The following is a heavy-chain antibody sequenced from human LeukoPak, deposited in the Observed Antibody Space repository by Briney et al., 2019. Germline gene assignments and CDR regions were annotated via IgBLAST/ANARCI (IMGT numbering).Heavy chain of an antibody. Sequence: GGSLRLSCAASGFTFSTYGMDWVRQAPGKGLEWVALISYDGSNKYYAESVKGRFTICRDNSENTLYLQMDSLRAEDTAVYYCAEDSTRWLQWRGDAFDIWGQGTMGTVSS. V-gene: IGHV3-30*18. CDR2: ISYDGSNK. CDR1: GFTFSTYG. D-gene: IGHD5-24*01. CDR3: AEDSTRWLQWRGDAFDI. J-gene: IGHJ3*02.